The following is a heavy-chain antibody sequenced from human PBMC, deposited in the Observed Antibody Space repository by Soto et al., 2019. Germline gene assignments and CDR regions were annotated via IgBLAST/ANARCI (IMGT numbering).Heavy chain of an antibody. V-gene: IGHV1-69*13. D-gene: IGHD5-12*01. CDR1: GGSFSSSA. CDR3: ATSVGAIGYRFYNMDV. CDR2: IIPMYGTT. Sequence: SVKVSCKSSGGSFSSSAITWVRQAPGQGLEWMGRIIPMYGTTFYAQTFQGRVTITADESTSTVYMHLSSLKSEDTASYFCATSVGAIGYRFYNMDVWGQGTTVTVSS. J-gene: IGHJ6*02.